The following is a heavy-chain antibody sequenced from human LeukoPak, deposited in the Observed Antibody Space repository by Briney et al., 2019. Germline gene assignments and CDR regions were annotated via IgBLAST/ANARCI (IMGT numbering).Heavy chain of an antibody. CDR1: GFTFSTYW. CDR2: INSDGSST. V-gene: IGHV3-74*01. J-gene: IGHJ3*02. Sequence: GGSLRLSCAASGFTFSTYWMHWVRQAPGKGLVWVSRINSDGSSTNYADSVKGRFTISRDNAKNTLYLQMNSLRAENTAVYYCSGGFSGNYFDSFDIWGLGTMVTVSS. CDR3: SGGFSGNYFDSFDI. D-gene: IGHD1-26*01.